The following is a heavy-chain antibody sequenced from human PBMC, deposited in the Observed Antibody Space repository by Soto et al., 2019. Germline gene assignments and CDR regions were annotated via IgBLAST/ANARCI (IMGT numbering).Heavy chain of an antibody. V-gene: IGHV4-4*02. CDR3: TKHYTGADGLAI. CDR1: GASIGNNNW. J-gene: IGHJ3*02. CDR2: VFHSGTT. Sequence: SDTLSLTCAVSGASIGNNNWWNWVRQPPGKGLEWVGEVFHSGTTNYNPSLRSRATISVDKSKNQFSLELTSVSAADTAFYYCTKHYTGADGLAIWGQGIMAT. D-gene: IGHD2-8*02.